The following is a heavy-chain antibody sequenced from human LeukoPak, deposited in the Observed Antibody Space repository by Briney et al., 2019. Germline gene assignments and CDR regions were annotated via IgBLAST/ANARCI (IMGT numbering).Heavy chain of an antibody. D-gene: IGHD6-13*01. CDR2: ISYDGSNK. Sequence: GGSLRLSCAASGFTFSSYAMHWVRQAPGKGLEWVAVISYDGSNKYYADSVKGRFTISRDNSKNTLYLQMNSLRAEDTAVYYCARGGDLSSWFNNWFDPWGQGTLVTVSS. CDR1: GFTFSSYA. J-gene: IGHJ5*02. V-gene: IGHV3-30*04. CDR3: ARGGDLSSWFNNWFDP.